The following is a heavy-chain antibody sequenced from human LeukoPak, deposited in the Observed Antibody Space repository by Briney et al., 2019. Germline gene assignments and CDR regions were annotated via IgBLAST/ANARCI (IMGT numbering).Heavy chain of an antibody. CDR1: GFTFDDYA. J-gene: IGHJ6*02. V-gene: IGHV3-9*01. CDR3: AKDHKVVSYHYGMDV. D-gene: IGHD2-2*01. CDR2: ISWNSGTI. Sequence: PGRSLRLSCAASGFTFDDYAMHWVRQAPGKGLEWVSGISWNSGTIGYADSVKGRFTISRDNAKNSLYLQMNSLRAEDTALYYRAKDHKVVSYHYGMDVWGQGTTVTVSS.